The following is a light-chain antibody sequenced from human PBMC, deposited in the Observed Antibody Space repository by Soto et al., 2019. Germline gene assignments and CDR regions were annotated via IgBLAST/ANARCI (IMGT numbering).Light chain of an antibody. CDR3: KQYNSYWT. J-gene: IGKJ1*01. V-gene: IGKV1-5*03. Sequence: DIQMTQSPSTLSASVGDRVTITCRASQSISSWLAWYQQKPGKAPKLLIYKASSLESGVPSRFSGSGSGTEFTITISSLKPDDFATYYCKQYNSYWTFGQGTKVESK. CDR1: QSISSW. CDR2: KAS.